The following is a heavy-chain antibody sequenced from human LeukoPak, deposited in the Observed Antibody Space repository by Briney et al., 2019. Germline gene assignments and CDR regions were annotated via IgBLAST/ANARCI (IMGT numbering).Heavy chain of an antibody. D-gene: IGHD1-7*01. J-gene: IGHJ3*02. CDR1: GFTFSSYA. CDR3: AKARYVTGTSAFDI. V-gene: IGHV3-30-3*01. CDR2: ISYDGSNK. Sequence: PGGSLRLSCAASGFTFSSYAMHWVRQAPGKGLEWVAVISYDGSNKYYADSVKGRFTISRDNSKNTLYLQMNSLRAEDTAVYYCAKARYVTGTSAFDIWGQGTMVTVSS.